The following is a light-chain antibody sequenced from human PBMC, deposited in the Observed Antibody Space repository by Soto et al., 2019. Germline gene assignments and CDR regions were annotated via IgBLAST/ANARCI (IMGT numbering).Light chain of an antibody. Sequence: DIQMTQSPSSLSASVGDRVTITCQASQDISNYLNWYQQKPGKAPKLLIYDASNLETGVPSRFSGSGSGTDFTFTISSLQPEDIVTYYCQQYDNLVSITFGQGTRLEIK. CDR1: QDISNY. V-gene: IGKV1-33*01. CDR2: DAS. CDR3: QQYDNLVSIT. J-gene: IGKJ5*01.